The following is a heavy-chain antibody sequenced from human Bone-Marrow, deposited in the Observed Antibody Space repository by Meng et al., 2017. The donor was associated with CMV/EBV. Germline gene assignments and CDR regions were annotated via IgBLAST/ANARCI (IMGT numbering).Heavy chain of an antibody. CDR1: GFTFDDYA. CDR3: AKLNGIVVVPAAIGAFDI. D-gene: IGHD2-2*02. J-gene: IGHJ3*02. CDR2: ISGSGGST. V-gene: IGHV3-23*01. Sequence: GESLKISCAVSGFTFDDYAMHWVRQAPGKGLEWVSGISGSGGSTYYADSVKGRFTISRDNSKNTLYLQMNSLRAEDTAVYYCAKLNGIVVVPAAIGAFDIWGQGTMVPSPQ.